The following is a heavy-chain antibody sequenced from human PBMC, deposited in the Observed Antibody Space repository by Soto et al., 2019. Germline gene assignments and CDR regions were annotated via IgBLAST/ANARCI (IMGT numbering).Heavy chain of an antibody. J-gene: IGHJ4*02. CDR2: ISDDGVSK. V-gene: IGHV3-30*03. CDR1: GFTFSNYG. D-gene: IGHD3-10*01. Sequence: GSLRLSCAASGFTFSNYGMHWVRQAPGKGLEWVAAISDDGVSKYYADSVQGRFTISRDNSESAVFLQMNSLRPDDTALYFCARAYYFGSGTSYTLYYWGQGTQVTVSS. CDR3: ARAYYFGSGTSYTLYY.